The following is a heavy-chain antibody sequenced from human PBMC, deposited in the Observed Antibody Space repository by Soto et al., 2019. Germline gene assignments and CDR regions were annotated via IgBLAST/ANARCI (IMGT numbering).Heavy chain of an antibody. CDR1: GFTVSSNY. CDR3: AREGLIAAAGTVFDY. J-gene: IGHJ4*02. V-gene: IGHV3-53*05. Sequence: GGSLRLSCAASGFTVSSNYMSWVRQAPGKGLEWVSVLYSGGSTYYADSVKGRFTISRDNFKNTLYLEMNSLRAEDRAVYYCAREGLIAAAGTVFDYSGQGTLVTVSS. D-gene: IGHD6-13*01. CDR2: LYSGGST.